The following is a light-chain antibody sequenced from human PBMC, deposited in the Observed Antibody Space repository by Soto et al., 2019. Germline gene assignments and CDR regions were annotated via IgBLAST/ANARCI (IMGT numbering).Light chain of an antibody. J-gene: IGKJ1*01. CDR2: GPS. CDR1: QSVANN. V-gene: IGKV3-15*01. CDR3: QQYNNWPPWT. Sequence: EIVMTQSPATLSVSPGERATLSCRASQSVANNLAWYQQKPGQAPRLLIYGPSTRATGIPARFSGSGSGTEFTLTISSLQSEDFAVYYWQQYNNWPPWTFGQGTKVEIK.